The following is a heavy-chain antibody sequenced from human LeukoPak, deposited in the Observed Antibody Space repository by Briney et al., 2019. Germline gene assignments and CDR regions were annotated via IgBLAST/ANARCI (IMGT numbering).Heavy chain of an antibody. CDR1: GFTFSSYN. V-gene: IGHV3-21*01. Sequence: PGGSLRLSCAASGFTFSSYNMNWVRQAPGQGLEWVSSITSGSSYIYYADSVKGRFTISRDNAKSSLYLQMNSLRAEDTAVYYCARDSYSGSYGAYYYYYMDVWGQGTTVTISS. J-gene: IGHJ6*03. CDR3: ARDSYSGSYGAYYYYYMDV. D-gene: IGHD1-26*01. CDR2: ITSGSSYI.